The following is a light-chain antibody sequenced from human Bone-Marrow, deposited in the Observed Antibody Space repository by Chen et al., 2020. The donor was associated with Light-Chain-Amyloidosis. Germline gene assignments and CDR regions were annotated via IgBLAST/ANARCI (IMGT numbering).Light chain of an antibody. V-gene: IGLV2-14*01. CDR1: SGDVGTYNY. CDR3: SSFTSSSSYV. Sequence: ALPHPSSVFGSPGPSIPISFPGTSGDVGTYNYFSWYQQHPGKAPKVMIYAVSNRPSGVSNRFSGSKSGNTASLTISGLQAEDEADYYCSSFTSSSSYVFGPGTKVTVL. CDR2: AVS. J-gene: IGLJ1*01.